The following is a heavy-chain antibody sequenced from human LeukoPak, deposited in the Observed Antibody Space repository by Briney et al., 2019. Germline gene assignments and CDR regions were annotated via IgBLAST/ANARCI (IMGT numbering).Heavy chain of an antibody. Sequence: ASVKVSCKASGYTFTGYYMHWVPQAPGQGLEWMGWINPNSGGTNYAQKFQGRVTMTRDTSISTAYMELSRLRSDGAAVYYCARSISPDKEYYYYGMDVWGQGTTVTVSS. D-gene: IGHD2/OR15-2a*01. J-gene: IGHJ6*02. CDR2: INPNSGGT. V-gene: IGHV1-2*02. CDR1: GYTFTGYY. CDR3: ARSISPDKEYYYYGMDV.